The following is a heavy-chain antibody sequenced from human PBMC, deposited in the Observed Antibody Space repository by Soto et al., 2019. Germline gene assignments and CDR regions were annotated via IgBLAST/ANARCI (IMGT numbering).Heavy chain of an antibody. V-gene: IGHV3-11*06. Sequence: LRLSCAASGFTFSDYYMSWIRQAPGKGLEWVSYISSSSSYTNYADSVKGRFTISRDNAKNSLYLQMNSLRAEDTAVYYCAREHCSGGSCYPGAFDIWGQGTMVTVSS. J-gene: IGHJ3*02. CDR3: AREHCSGGSCYPGAFDI. D-gene: IGHD2-15*01. CDR1: GFTFSDYY. CDR2: ISSSSSYT.